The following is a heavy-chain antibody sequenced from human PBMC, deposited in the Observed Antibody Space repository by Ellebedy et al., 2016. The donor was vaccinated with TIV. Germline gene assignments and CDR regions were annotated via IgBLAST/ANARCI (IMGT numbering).Heavy chain of an antibody. D-gene: IGHD3-16*02. CDR1: GGTFSSYA. V-gene: IGHV1-69*13. J-gene: IGHJ4*02. CDR3: ASFYVWGSYRFDY. Sequence: SVKVSCXASGGTFSSYAISWVRQAPGQGLEWMGGIIPIFGTANYAQKFQGRVTITADESTSTAYMELSSLRSEDTAVYYCASFYVWGSYRFDYWGQGTLVTVSS. CDR2: IIPIFGTA.